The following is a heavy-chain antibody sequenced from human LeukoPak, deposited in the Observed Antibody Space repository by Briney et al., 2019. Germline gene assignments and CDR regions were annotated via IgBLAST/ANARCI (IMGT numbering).Heavy chain of an antibody. D-gene: IGHD3-22*01. CDR1: GFTVSTNY. Sequence: GGSLRLSCAASGFTVSTNYMSWVRQAPGKGLEWVSVIYSGGTIYYADSVKGRFTISRDNAKNSLYLQMNSLRAEDTAVYYCARGLGTDSSGWRDYWGQGTLVTVSS. J-gene: IGHJ4*02. CDR2: IYSGGTI. CDR3: ARGLGTDSSGWRDY. V-gene: IGHV3-53*01.